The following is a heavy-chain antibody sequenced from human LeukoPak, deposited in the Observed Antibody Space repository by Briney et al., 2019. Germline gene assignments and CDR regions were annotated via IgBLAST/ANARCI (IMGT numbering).Heavy chain of an antibody. Sequence: GGSLRLSGAASGFTFSSYSMNWVRQAPGKGLKWVSSISSSSSYIYYADSVKGRFTISRDNAKNSLYLQMNSLRAEDTAVYYCARVLSRDGYNPDAFDIWGQGTMVTVSS. D-gene: IGHD5-24*01. CDR1: GFTFSSYS. CDR2: ISSSSSYI. CDR3: ARVLSRDGYNPDAFDI. V-gene: IGHV3-21*01. J-gene: IGHJ3*02.